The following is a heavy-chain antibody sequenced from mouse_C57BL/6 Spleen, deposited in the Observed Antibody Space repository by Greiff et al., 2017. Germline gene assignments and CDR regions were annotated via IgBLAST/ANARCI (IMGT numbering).Heavy chain of an antibody. D-gene: IGHD1-1*01. Sequence: ESGPGLVKPSQSLSLTCSVTGYSITSGYYWDWIRQFPGNKLEWMGYISYDGSNNYNPSLKNRISITRDTSKNQFFLKLNSVTTEDTATYYGAGGSSYFDYWGQGTTLTVSS. CDR1: GYSITSGYY. J-gene: IGHJ2*01. CDR3: AGGSSYFDY. V-gene: IGHV3-6*01. CDR2: ISYDGSN.